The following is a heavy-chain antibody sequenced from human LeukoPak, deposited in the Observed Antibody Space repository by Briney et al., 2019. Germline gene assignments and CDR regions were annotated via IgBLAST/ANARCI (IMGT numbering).Heavy chain of an antibody. V-gene: IGHV3-53*01. CDR2: IYSGGST. Sequence: GGSLRLSCAASGFTVSSNYMSWVRQAPGKGLEWVSVIYSGGSTYYSDSVTGRFTISRDNSKNTLYLQMNSLRAEDTAVYYCARDAPRVGMDVWGKGTTVTVSS. CDR1: GFTVSSNY. J-gene: IGHJ6*04. CDR3: ARDAPRVGMDV.